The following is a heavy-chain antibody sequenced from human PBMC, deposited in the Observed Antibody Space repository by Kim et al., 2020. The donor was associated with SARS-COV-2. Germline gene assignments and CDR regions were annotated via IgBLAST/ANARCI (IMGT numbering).Heavy chain of an antibody. Sequence: GGSLRLSCAASGFTFSSYAMSWVRQAPGKGLEWVSAISGSGGSTYYADSVKGRFTISRDNSKNTLYLQMNSLRADDTAVYYCAKDLPTWGYYASSGGFGPWGQGTLVTVSA. J-gene: IGHJ5*02. CDR3: AKDLPTWGYYASSGGFGP. D-gene: IGHD3-22*01. V-gene: IGHV3-23*01. CDR1: GFTFSSYA. CDR2: ISGSGGST.